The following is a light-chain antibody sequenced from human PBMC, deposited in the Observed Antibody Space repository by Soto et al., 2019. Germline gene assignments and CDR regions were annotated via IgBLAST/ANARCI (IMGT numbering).Light chain of an antibody. CDR2: WAS. V-gene: IGKV4-1*01. Sequence: DIVMTQSPDSLAVSLGARDTITCKSSQSVFYLSNSKNYLAWYQQKPGQPPKLLIYWASTRESGLPDRFISSRSVIDLSLTICRLLGVDVVIYYFKQYCSIASTFVQGRRL. J-gene: IGKJ5*01. CDR1: QSVFYLSNSKNY. CDR3: KQYCSIAST.